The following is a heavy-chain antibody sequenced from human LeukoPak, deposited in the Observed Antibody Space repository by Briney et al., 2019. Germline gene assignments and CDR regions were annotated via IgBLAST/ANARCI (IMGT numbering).Heavy chain of an antibody. CDR3: ANGGGDYPFDF. J-gene: IGHJ4*02. V-gene: IGHV3-23*01. CDR1: GFTFSSYW. CDR2: ISGSGVST. D-gene: IGHD3-16*01. Sequence: GGSLRLSCAASGFTFSSYWMSWVRQAPGKGLEWVSSISGSGVSTDYADSVKGRFTISRDNSKNTLFLQMNSLRAEDTAIYSCANGGGDYPFDFWGQGTLVTVSS.